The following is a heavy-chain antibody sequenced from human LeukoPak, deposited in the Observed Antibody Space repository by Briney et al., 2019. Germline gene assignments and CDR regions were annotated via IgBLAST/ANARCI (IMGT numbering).Heavy chain of an antibody. CDR1: GGSFSGYY. D-gene: IGHD3-16*01. Sequence: PSETLSLTCAVYGGSFSGYYWSWIRQPPGKGLEWIGEINRSGSTNYNPSLKSRVTISVDTSKNQFSLKLSSVTAADTAVYYCARVSRHVWGSYRSGPPDYWGQGTLVTVSS. CDR2: INRSGST. CDR3: ARVSRHVWGSYRSGPPDY. J-gene: IGHJ4*02. V-gene: IGHV4-34*01.